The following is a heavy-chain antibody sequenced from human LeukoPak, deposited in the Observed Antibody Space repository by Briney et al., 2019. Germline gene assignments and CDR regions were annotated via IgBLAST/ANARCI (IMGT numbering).Heavy chain of an antibody. Sequence: RASVNVSCKASGYTFTSYGICWVRQAPGQGLAWVGWISVYNGDTKYAQKLQGRVTMTTDTSTSTAYMELRSLRSDDTAVYYCARDQGAYDFWSGYSYGLEYWGQGTLVTVSS. CDR2: ISVYNGDT. CDR1: GYTFTSYG. D-gene: IGHD3-3*01. J-gene: IGHJ4*02. V-gene: IGHV1-18*01. CDR3: ARDQGAYDFWSGYSYGLEY.